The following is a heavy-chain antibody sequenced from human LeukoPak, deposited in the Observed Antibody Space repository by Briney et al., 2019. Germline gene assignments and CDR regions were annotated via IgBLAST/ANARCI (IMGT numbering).Heavy chain of an antibody. Sequence: GGSLRLSCAASGFTFSSYSMNWVRQAPGKGLEWVSYISSSSSTIYYADSVRGRFTISRDNAKNSLYLQMNGLRDEDTAVYYCARDRGASYYYGSGSYYGQDWFDPWGQGTLVTVSS. D-gene: IGHD3-10*01. CDR2: ISSSSSTI. J-gene: IGHJ5*02. V-gene: IGHV3-48*02. CDR1: GFTFSSYS. CDR3: ARDRGASYYYGSGSYYGQDWFDP.